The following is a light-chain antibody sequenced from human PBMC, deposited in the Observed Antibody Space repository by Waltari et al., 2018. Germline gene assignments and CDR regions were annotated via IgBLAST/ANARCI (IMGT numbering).Light chain of an antibody. Sequence: QSALTQPAPVSGSPGQSITISCTGTSSDVGGFHYFPWYHQYPGTSPKLMIFEVSNPPSGVSNRFSGSKSGNTASLTISGLQAEDEADYYCSSFTSSSVYVFGTGTKVTVL. CDR2: EVS. J-gene: IGLJ1*01. CDR3: SSFTSSSVYV. CDR1: SSDVGGFHY. V-gene: IGLV2-14*01.